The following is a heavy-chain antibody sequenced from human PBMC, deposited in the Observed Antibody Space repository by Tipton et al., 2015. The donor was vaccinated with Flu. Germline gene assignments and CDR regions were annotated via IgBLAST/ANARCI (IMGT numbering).Heavy chain of an antibody. J-gene: IGHJ6*02. CDR1: GGSISSGGYY. CDR2: IYYSGST. D-gene: IGHD5-18*01. Sequence: TLSLTCTVSGGSISSGGYYWSWIRQHPGKGLEWIGYIYYSGSTYYNPSLKSRVTISVDTSKNQFSLKLSSVTVADTAVYYCARGGDVDTAMVSYYGMDVWGQGTTVTVSS. V-gene: IGHV4-31*03. CDR3: ARGGDVDTAMVSYYGMDV.